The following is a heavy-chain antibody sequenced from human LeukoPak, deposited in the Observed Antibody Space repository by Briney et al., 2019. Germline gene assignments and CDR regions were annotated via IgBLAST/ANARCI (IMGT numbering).Heavy chain of an antibody. J-gene: IGHJ4*02. D-gene: IGHD2-8*01. CDR3: AINSLGYCTNGVCYLNAFDI. CDR2: IIPIFGTA. V-gene: IGHV1-69*01. Sequence: SVKVSCKASGGTFSSYAISWVRQAPGQGLEWMGGIIPIFGTANYAQKFQGRVTITADESTSTAYMELSSLRSEDTAVYYCAINSLGYCTNGVCYLNAFDIWGQGTLVTVSS. CDR1: GGTFSSYA.